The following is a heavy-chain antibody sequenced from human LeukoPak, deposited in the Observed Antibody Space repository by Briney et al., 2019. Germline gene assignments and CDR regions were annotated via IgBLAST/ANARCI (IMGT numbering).Heavy chain of an antibody. CDR2: ISYDGSNK. CDR1: GFTFSSYG. CDR3: AKDNSGSYYGFDY. D-gene: IGHD1-26*01. Sequence: GGSLTLSCTASGFTFSSYGMHWVRQAPGKGLEWVAVISYDGSNKYYADSVKGRFTISRDNSKNTLYLQMNSLRAEDTAVYYCAKDNSGSYYGFDYWGQGTLVTVSS. J-gene: IGHJ4*02. V-gene: IGHV3-30*18.